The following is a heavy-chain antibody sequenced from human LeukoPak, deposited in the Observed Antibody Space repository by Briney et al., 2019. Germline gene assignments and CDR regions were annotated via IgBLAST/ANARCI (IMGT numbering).Heavy chain of an antibody. J-gene: IGHJ4*02. CDR1: GGSISSHY. Sequence: SETLSLTCTVSGGSISSHYWSWIRQPPGKGLEWIWYISYSGSTTFNTSLKSRVNISLDTSKNQFSLKLNSMTPADTAVYYCARGSRLDYGGIGEFDYWGQGTLGTVSS. CDR2: ISYSGST. D-gene: IGHD4-23*01. V-gene: IGHV4-59*11. CDR3: ARGSRLDYGGIGEFDY.